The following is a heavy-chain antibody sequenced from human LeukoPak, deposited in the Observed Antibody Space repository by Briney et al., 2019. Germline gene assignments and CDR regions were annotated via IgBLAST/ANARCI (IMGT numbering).Heavy chain of an antibody. V-gene: IGHV3-21*01. Sequence: GGSLRLSCAASGFTFSSYNMHWVRQAPGKGREWVSSISSSSTHIYYADFLKGRSTISRDNAKNSLYLQVNSLRAEDTSVYYCARSASSSWYGLEVSGQGTTVTASS. CDR1: GFTFSSYN. D-gene: IGHD6-13*01. CDR2: ISSSSTHI. CDR3: ARSASSSWYGLEV. J-gene: IGHJ6*01.